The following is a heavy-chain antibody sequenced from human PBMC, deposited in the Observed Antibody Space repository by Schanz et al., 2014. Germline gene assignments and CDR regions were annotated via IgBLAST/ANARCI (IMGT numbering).Heavy chain of an antibody. Sequence: QLQMQESGPGLVKPSETLSLTCSVSGDSISSTSYYWGWIRQPPGKGPEWIGTIDDTGSTYYTPSRGGRLTMSVATSKSHLSVQLPSVTAADTAVYYCARLMVPGWFDPWGQGQLVTVSS. D-gene: IGHD3-10*01. J-gene: IGHJ5*02. CDR2: IDDTGST. CDR3: ARLMVPGWFDP. CDR1: GDSISSTSYY. V-gene: IGHV4-39*02.